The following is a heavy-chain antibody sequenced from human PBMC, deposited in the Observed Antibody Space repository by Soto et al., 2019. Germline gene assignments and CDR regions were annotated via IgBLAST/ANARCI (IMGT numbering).Heavy chain of an antibody. D-gene: IGHD2-15*01. CDR3: ARLLPDAFDI. J-gene: IGHJ3*02. Sequence: EVLLVESGGGLVQPGGSLRLSCAASGFTVSSNYMSWVRQAPGKGLEWVSVIYSGGSTYYADSVKGRFTISRDNSKHSLDLQMTSLRAEDTAVYYCARLLPDAFDIWGQGTMVTVSS. V-gene: IGHV3-66*04. CDR1: GFTVSSNY. CDR2: IYSGGST.